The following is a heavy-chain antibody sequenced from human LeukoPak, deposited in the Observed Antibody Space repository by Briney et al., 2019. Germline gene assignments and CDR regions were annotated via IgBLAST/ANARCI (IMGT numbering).Heavy chain of an antibody. CDR3: ARHRARITMVRAPFDY. Sequence: SETLSLTCAVYGGSFSGYYWSWIRKPPGKGQEWIGEINHSYSTNYNPYLKSRVTISVDTAKNQIYLALKSGTVTDTAVYFWARHRARITMVRAPFDYWGQGTLVTVSS. J-gene: IGHJ4*02. CDR1: GGSFSGYY. V-gene: IGHV4-34*01. CDR2: INHSYST. D-gene: IGHD3-10*01.